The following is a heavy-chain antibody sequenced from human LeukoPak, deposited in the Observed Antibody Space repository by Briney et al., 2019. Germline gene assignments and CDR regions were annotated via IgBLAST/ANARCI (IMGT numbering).Heavy chain of an antibody. D-gene: IGHD3-10*01. Sequence: PSETLSLTCTVSGGSVSSGSYYWSWIRQPPGKGLEWIGYIYYSGSTNYNPSLKSRVTISVDTSKNQFSLKLSSVTAADTAVYYCARGRGVAGTLWGQGTLVTVSS. CDR1: GGSVSSGSYY. CDR3: ARGRGVAGTL. V-gene: IGHV4-61*01. CDR2: IYYSGST. J-gene: IGHJ4*02.